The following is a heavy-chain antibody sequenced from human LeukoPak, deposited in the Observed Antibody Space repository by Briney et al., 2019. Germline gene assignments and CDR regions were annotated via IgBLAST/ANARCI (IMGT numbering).Heavy chain of an antibody. D-gene: IGHD3-22*01. J-gene: IGHJ6*02. CDR2: ISGSGGST. CDR1: GFTFSSYA. CDR3: ARDLNSYYYDSSGYLGYGMDV. Sequence: GGSLRLSCAASGFTFSSYAMSWVRQAPGKGLEWVSAISGSGGSTYYADPAKGRFTISRDNAKNSLYLQMNSLRAEDTAVYYCARDLNSYYYDSSGYLGYGMDVWGQGATVTVSS. V-gene: IGHV3-23*01.